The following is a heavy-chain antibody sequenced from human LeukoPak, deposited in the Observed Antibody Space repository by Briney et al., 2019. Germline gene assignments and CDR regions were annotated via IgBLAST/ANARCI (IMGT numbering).Heavy chain of an antibody. CDR2: INPNSGGT. CDR1: GYTFTGYY. V-gene: IGHV1-2*02. Sequence: ASVKVSCKASGYTFTGYYMHWVRQAPGQGLEWMGWINPNSGGTNYAQKFQGRVTMTRDTSISTAYMELSRLRSDDTAVYYCARDRTRGGEGDYWGQGTLVTVSS. CDR3: ARDRTRGGEGDY. D-gene: IGHD3-10*01. J-gene: IGHJ4*02.